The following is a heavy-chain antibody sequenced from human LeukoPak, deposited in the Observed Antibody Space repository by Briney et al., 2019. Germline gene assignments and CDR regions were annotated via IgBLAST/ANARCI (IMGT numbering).Heavy chain of an antibody. J-gene: IGHJ6*04. D-gene: IGHD6-19*01. Sequence: GRSLRLSCAASGFTFSSYAMHWVRQAPGKGLEWVAVISYDGSNKYYADSVKGRFTISRDNSKNTLYLQMNSLRAEDTAVYYCARERLALYYYYGMDVWGKGTKVTVSS. CDR2: ISYDGSNK. CDR1: GFTFSSYA. V-gene: IGHV3-30*04. CDR3: ARERLALYYYYGMDV.